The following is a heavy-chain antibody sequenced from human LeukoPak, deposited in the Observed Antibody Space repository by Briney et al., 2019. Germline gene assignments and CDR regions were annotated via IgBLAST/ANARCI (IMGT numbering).Heavy chain of an antibody. CDR1: GFTFKTYT. J-gene: IGHJ4*02. Sequence: PGGSLRLSCAASGFTFKTYTMHWVRQAPGMGLEWVSSISSSSSYIYYADSVKGRFTISRDNAKKSLYLQMNSLRAEDTAVYYCAREDKGYYYGSGSIALDYWGQGTLVTVSS. CDR2: ISSSSSYI. V-gene: IGHV3-21*01. D-gene: IGHD3-10*01. CDR3: AREDKGYYYGSGSIALDY.